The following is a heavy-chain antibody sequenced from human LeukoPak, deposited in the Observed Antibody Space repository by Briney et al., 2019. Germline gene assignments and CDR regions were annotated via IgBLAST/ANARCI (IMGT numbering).Heavy chain of an antibody. D-gene: IGHD6-19*01. V-gene: IGHV4-4*02. CDR3: ARVLGIAVAGPFQH. J-gene: IGHJ1*01. Sequence: SETLSLTCAVSGGSISSSNWWSWDRPPPGKGLEWIGEIYHSGSTNYNPSLKSRVTISVDKSKNQFSLKLSSVTAADTAVYYCARVLGIAVAGPFQHWGQGTLVTVSS. CDR1: GGSISSSNW. CDR2: IYHSGST.